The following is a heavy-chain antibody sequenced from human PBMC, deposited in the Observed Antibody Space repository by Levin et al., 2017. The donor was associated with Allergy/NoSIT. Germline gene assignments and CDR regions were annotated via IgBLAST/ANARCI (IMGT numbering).Heavy chain of an antibody. Sequence: GGSLRLSCKASGYSFTNYWIGWVRQMPGKGLEWMGMVYPGDSDTRYSPSFQGRVTISADKSISTTYLQWSSLDASDTAIYYCTRHFRGGQWLVREFDSWGQGILVTVSS. CDR3: TRHFRGGQWLVREFDS. J-gene: IGHJ4*02. D-gene: IGHD6-19*01. V-gene: IGHV5-51*01. CDR1: GYSFTNYW. CDR2: VYPGDSDT.